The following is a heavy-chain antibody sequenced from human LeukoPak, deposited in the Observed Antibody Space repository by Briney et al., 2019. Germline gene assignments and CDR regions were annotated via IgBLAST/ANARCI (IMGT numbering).Heavy chain of an antibody. CDR2: IIPILGIA. J-gene: IGHJ5*02. CDR1: GGTFSSYA. CDR3: ARTREGYCSSTSCYRSPNWFDP. Sequence: SVKVSCKASGGTFSSYAISWVRQAPGQGLEWMGRIIPILGIANYAQKFQGGVTTTADKSTSTAYMELSSLRSEDTAVYYCARTREGYCSSTSCYRSPNWFDPWGQGTLVTVSS. D-gene: IGHD2-2*01. V-gene: IGHV1-69*04.